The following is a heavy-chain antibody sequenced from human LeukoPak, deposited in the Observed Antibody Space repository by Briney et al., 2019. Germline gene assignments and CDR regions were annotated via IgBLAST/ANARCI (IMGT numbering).Heavy chain of an antibody. CDR1: GYSISSSYY. J-gene: IGHJ3*02. V-gene: IGHV4-38-2*01. CDR3: AKRGSCSWCPFDI. CDR2: IYHSGSS. D-gene: IGHD2-2*01. Sequence: SETLSLTCAVSGYSISSSYYWGWIRQPPGKGLEWIGSIYHSGSSYYNPSLKSRVSISVDTSKNYFSLNLNSVTATDTAVYYCAKRGSCSWCPFDIWGQGTMVIVSS.